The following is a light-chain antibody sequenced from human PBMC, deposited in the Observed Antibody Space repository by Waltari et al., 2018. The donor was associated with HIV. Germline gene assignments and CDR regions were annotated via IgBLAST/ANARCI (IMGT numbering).Light chain of an antibody. V-gene: IGKV3-11*01. Sequence: EIVLTQSPATLSLSPGERATLYCRASQSVSSYLAWYQQKAGQAPRLLIYDASDRATGIPARFSGSGSGTDFTLTISSLEPEGFAVYYCQHRSNWPPLFTFGPGTKVDIK. CDR2: DAS. J-gene: IGKJ3*01. CDR3: QHRSNWPPLFT. CDR1: QSVSSY.